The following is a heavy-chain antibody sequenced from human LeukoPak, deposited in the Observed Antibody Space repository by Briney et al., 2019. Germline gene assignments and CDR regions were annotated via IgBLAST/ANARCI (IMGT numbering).Heavy chain of an antibody. Sequence: GGSLRLSCAASGFTFSSYAMHWVRQAPGKGLEWVAVISYDGSNKYYADSVKGRFTISRDNSKNTLYLQMNSLRPDDTALYYCSTDPRLLIYWGHGTLVTVSS. J-gene: IGHJ4*01. CDR3: STDPRLLIY. V-gene: IGHV3-30*04. CDR2: ISYDGSNK. CDR1: GFTFSSYA. D-gene: IGHD2-8*01.